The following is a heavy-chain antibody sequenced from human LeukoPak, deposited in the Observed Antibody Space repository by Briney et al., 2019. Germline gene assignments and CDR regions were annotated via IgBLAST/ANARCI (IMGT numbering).Heavy chain of an antibody. CDR1: GYTFTGYY. CDR3: ASPLDGYMGRSSTFDP. D-gene: IGHD5-24*01. J-gene: IGHJ5*02. V-gene: IGHV1-2*06. CDR2: INPNSGGT. Sequence: ASVTVSCKASGYTFTGYYMHWVRQAPGQGLEWMGRINPNSGGTNYAQKFQGRVTMTRDTSISTAYMELSRLRSDDTAVYYCASPLDGYMGRSSTFDPWGQGTLVTVSS.